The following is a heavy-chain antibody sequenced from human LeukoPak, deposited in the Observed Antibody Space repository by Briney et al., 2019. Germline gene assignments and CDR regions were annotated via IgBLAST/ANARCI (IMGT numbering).Heavy chain of an antibody. J-gene: IGHJ5*02. D-gene: IGHD2-2*02. CDR2: IYYTGIT. CDR3: ARDLRVLCSSTSCYTGWFDP. CDR1: GDSMISYY. V-gene: IGHV4-59*12. Sequence: PSETLSLTCSVSGDSMISYYWSWIRQPPGKGLEWIGYIYYTGITNYSPSLTSRVTMSVDTSKNQFSLKLSSVTAADTAVYYCARDLRVLCSSTSCYTGWFDPWGQGTLVTVSS.